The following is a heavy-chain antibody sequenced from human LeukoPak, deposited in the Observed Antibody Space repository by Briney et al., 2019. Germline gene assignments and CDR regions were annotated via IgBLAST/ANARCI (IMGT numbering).Heavy chain of an antibody. CDR3: ANEIRPNDY. V-gene: IGHV3-7*03. D-gene: IGHD4-17*01. CDR2: IKQDGGQI. J-gene: IGHJ4*02. Sequence: GGSLRLSCAASEFTFSSYWMSWVRQAPGKGLEWVANIKQDGGQIYYLESVKGRFTVSRDNAKNSLYLQMNSLRAEDTAVYYCANEIRPNDYWGQGTQVTVSS. CDR1: EFTFSSYW.